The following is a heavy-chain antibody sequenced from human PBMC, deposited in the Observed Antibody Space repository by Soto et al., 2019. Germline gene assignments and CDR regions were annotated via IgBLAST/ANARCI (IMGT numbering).Heavy chain of an antibody. CDR2: IYTSGST. Sequence: QVQLQESGPGLVKPSETLSLTCTVSGGSISSYYWSWIRQPAGKGLEWIGRIYTSGSTNYNPSLKSRVTMSVDTSKNQFSLKLSPVTAADTAVYYCARDRGYGSGSYYNPYYFDYWGQGTLVTVSS. V-gene: IGHV4-4*07. CDR3: ARDRGYGSGSYYNPYYFDY. CDR1: GGSISSYY. J-gene: IGHJ4*02. D-gene: IGHD3-10*01.